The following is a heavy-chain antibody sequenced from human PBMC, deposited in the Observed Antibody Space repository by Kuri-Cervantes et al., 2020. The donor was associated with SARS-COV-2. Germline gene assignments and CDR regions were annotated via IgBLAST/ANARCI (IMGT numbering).Heavy chain of an antibody. CDR1: GFTFSSYW. Sequence: GGSLRLSCAASGFTFSSYWMSWVRQAPGKGLVWVSRINPDGSYTNNADSVKGRFTLSRDNAKNMLFLQMNSLRAEDTAVYYCVRDGGHWNFDYWGQGTLVTVSS. CDR2: INPDGSYT. D-gene: IGHD1-1*01. V-gene: IGHV3-74*01. CDR3: VRDGGHWNFDY. J-gene: IGHJ4*02.